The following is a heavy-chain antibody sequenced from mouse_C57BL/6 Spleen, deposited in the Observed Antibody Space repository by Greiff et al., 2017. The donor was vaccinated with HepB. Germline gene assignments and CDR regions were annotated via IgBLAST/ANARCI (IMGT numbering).Heavy chain of an antibody. CDR3: ARSPDGYYMDY. D-gene: IGHD2-3*01. CDR2: IRNKANGYTT. Sequence: EVQGVESGGGLVQPGGSLSLSCAASGFTFTDYYMSWVRQPPGKALEWLGFIRNKANGYTTEYSASVKGRFTISRDNSQSILYLQMNALRAEDSATYYCARSPDGYYMDYWGQGTTLTVSS. CDR1: GFTFTDYY. V-gene: IGHV7-3*01. J-gene: IGHJ2*01.